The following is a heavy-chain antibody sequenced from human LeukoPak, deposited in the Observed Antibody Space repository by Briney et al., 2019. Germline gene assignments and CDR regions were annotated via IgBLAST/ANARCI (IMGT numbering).Heavy chain of an antibody. V-gene: IGHV1-46*01. CDR3: ARGTPDYYDSSGSQGLDY. D-gene: IGHD3-22*01. CDR2: VNPSGGST. CDR1: GYTFTSYY. Sequence: ASVKVSCKASGYTFTSYYMHWVRQGPGQGLELMGIVNPSGGSTRYAQDFQGSVTMTRDTSTSTAYMELSSLRSEDTAVYYCARGTPDYYDSSGSQGLDYWGQGTLVTVSS. J-gene: IGHJ4*02.